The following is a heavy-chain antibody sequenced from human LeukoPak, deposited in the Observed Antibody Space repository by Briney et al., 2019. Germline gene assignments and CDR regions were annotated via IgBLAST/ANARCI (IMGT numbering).Heavy chain of an antibody. Sequence: PGGSLRLSCAASGFIVSNNYMNWVRQAPGKGLEWVSIIYSGGGTYYADSVKGRFTISRDNSKNTLYLQMNSLRADDTAVYYCARDRVAVAGTLDYYYGMDVWGQGTTVTVSS. CDR3: ARDRVAVAGTLDYYYGMDV. V-gene: IGHV3-53*01. D-gene: IGHD6-19*01. CDR1: GFIVSNNY. CDR2: IYSGGGT. J-gene: IGHJ6*02.